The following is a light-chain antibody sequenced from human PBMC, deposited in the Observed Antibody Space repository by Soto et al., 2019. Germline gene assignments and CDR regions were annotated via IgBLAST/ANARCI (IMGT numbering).Light chain of an antibody. CDR3: QLSYSTPYT. V-gene: IGKV1-39*01. J-gene: IGKJ2*01. CDR2: AAS. Sequence: DIQMTQSPSSLSASVGDRVTITCRASQRMSTYLNWYQQKPGKAPNLLIYAASSLQSGVPSRFSGSGSGTDFTLTISSLQPADFATYFCQLSYSTPYTFGRGTKLEIK. CDR1: QRMSTY.